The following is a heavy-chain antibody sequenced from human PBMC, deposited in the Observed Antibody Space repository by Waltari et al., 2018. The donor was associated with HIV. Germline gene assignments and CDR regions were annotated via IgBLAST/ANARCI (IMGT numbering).Heavy chain of an antibody. CDR3: ARRPRMAGFYLYYGMDV. CDR2: IYYTGTT. V-gene: IGHV4-39*02. J-gene: IGHJ6*02. CDR1: GASVINSDYY. Sequence: LQLQQSGLGLVKPSESLSLTCTVSGASVINSDYYWDFIRQSPGKGLEWIGNIYYTGTTVYRQSVKTRVTMAANAAKNRFSRRLRSVTAADTAIDYCARRPRMAGFYLYYGMDVWGQGTTVTVSS. D-gene: IGHD2-8*01.